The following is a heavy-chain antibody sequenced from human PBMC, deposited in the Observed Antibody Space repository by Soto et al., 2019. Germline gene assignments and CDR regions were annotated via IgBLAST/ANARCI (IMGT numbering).Heavy chain of an antibody. J-gene: IGHJ4*02. CDR1: GFTFSSYG. V-gene: IGHV3-33*01. CDR3: ARGGSSSSNSFDY. D-gene: IGHD6-6*01. CDR2: IWYDGSNK. Sequence: PGGSLRLSCAASGFTFSSYGMHWVRQAPGKGLEWVAVIWYDGSNKYYADSVKGRFTISRDNSKNTLYLQMNSLRAEDTAVYYCARGGSSSSNSFDYWGQGTLVTVSS.